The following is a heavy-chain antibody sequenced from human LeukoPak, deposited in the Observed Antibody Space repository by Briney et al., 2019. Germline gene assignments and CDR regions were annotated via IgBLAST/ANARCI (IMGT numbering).Heavy chain of an antibody. D-gene: IGHD3-3*01. V-gene: IGHV4-34*01. CDR1: GGSFSGYY. CDR3: ARFYDFWRGYYRGGGYFDY. Sequence: PSETLSLTCAVYGGSFSGYYWSWIRQPPGKGLEWIGEINHSGSTNYNPSLKSRVTISVDTSKNQFSLKLSSVTAADTAVYYCARFYDFWRGYYRGGGYFDYWGQGTLVTVSS. CDR2: INHSGST. J-gene: IGHJ4*02.